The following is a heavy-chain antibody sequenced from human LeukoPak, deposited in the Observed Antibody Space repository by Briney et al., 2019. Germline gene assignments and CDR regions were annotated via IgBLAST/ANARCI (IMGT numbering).Heavy chain of an antibody. CDR2: ISGSGGST. D-gene: IGHD3-10*01. Sequence: SGGSLRLSCAASGFTFSSYAMSWVRQAPGKGLEWVSAISGSGGSTYYADSVKGRFTISRDNSKNTLYLQMNSLRAEDTAVYYCARGVGIVAKKDYWGQGTLVTVSS. J-gene: IGHJ4*02. CDR1: GFTFSSYA. CDR3: ARGVGIVAKKDY. V-gene: IGHV3-23*01.